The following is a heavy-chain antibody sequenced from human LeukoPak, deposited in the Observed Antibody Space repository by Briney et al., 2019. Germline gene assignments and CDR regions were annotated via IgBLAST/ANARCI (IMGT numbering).Heavy chain of an antibody. CDR1: GFTFSSYS. CDR2: ISSSSSYI. D-gene: IGHD3-22*01. Sequence: SGGSLRLSCAASGFTFSSYSMNWVRQAPGKGLEWVSSISSSSSYIYYADSVKGRFTISRDNAKNSLYLQMNSLRAEDTAVYYCARPYYDSSGYYRRDAFDIWGQGTMVTVSS. V-gene: IGHV3-21*01. CDR3: ARPYYDSSGYYRRDAFDI. J-gene: IGHJ3*02.